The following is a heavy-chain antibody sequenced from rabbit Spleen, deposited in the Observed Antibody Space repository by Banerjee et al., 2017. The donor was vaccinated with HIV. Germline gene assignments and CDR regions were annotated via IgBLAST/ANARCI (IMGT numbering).Heavy chain of an antibody. V-gene: IGHV1S40*01. J-gene: IGHJ6*01. CDR1: GFSFSSNYY. Sequence: QSLEESGGDLVKPGASLTLTCTASGFSFSSNYYMCWVRQAPGKGLEWIACIYTVCSGSTYYASWATGRFTCSKTSSTTVTLQMTSLTAADTATYFCARDTGSSFSSYGMDLWGPGTLVTVS. CDR2: IYTVCSGST. D-gene: IGHD8-1*01. CDR3: ARDTGSSFSSYGMDL.